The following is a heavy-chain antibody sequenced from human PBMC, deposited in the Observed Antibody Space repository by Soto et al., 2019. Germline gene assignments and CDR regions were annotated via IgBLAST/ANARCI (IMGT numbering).Heavy chain of an antibody. J-gene: IGHJ5*02. D-gene: IGHD3-16*02. CDR1: GCSISSGDYY. CDR3: ALGLGELSLLENWFDP. Sequence: SETLSLTCTVSGCSISSGDYYWSWIRQPPGKGLEWIGIIYYSGSTYYKPSLKSRVTISVDTSKNQFSLNLSSVTAADTAVYYCALGLGELSLLENWFDPWGQGTLVTVSS. V-gene: IGHV4-30-4*01. CDR2: IYYSGST.